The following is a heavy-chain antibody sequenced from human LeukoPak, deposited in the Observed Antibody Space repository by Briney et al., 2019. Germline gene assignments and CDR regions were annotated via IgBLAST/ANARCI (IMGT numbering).Heavy chain of an antibody. CDR2: ISSSGSTV. CDR1: GFTFSSYE. J-gene: IGHJ6*04. V-gene: IGHV3-48*03. D-gene: IGHD2-2*01. Sequence: PGGSLRLSCAASGFTFSSYEMNWVRQAPGEGLEWVSYISSSGSTVYYADSVKGRFTISRDNAKNSLYLQMNSLRAEDTAVYYCAAGLDIVVVPAASYYGMDVWGKGTTVTVSS. CDR3: AAGLDIVVVPAASYYGMDV.